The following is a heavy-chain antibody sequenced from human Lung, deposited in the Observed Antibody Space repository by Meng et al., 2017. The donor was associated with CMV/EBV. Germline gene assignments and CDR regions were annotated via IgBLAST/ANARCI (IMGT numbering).Heavy chain of an antibody. CDR1: GFSFSTYA. Sequence: GESXKISXVASGFSFSTYAVHWVRQAPDKGLEWVAVISFDGTNKYYGDSVKGRFTVSRDNSQNTLYLQMNSLRTEDTAMYYCARGSKIYFGSEWYGPFECHFCGLVVWGQGXTVTVSS. V-gene: IGHV3-30*01. CDR2: ISFDGTNK. D-gene: IGHD3-3*01. J-gene: IGHJ6*02. CDR3: ARGSKIYFGSEWYGPFECHFCGLVV.